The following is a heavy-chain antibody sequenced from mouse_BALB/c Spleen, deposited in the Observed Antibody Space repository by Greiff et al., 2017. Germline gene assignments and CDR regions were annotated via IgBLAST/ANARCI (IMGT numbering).Heavy chain of an antibody. J-gene: IGHJ4*01. Sequence: VQLKESGPGLVAPSQSLSITCTVSGFSLTGYGVNWVRQPPGKGLEWLGMIWGDGSTDYNSALKSRLSISKDNSKSQVFLKMNSLQTDDTARYYCARDAEYYGSDAMDYWGQGTSVTVSS. V-gene: IGHV2-6-7*01. D-gene: IGHD1-1*01. CDR3: ARDAEYYGSDAMDY. CDR2: IWGDGST. CDR1: GFSLTGYG.